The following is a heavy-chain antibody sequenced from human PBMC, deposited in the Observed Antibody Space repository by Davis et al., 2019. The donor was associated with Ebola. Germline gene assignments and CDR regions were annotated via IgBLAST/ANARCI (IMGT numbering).Heavy chain of an antibody. J-gene: IGHJ6*02. CDR2: IYYSGST. CDR3: ARVYYYGMDV. V-gene: IGHV4-39*01. CDR1: GGSISSSSYY. Sequence: MPGGSLRLSCTVSGGSISSSSYYWGWIRQPPGKGLEWIGSIYYSGSTYYNPSLKSRVTISVDTSKNQFSLKLSSVTAADTAVYYCARVYYYGMDVWGQGTTVTVSS.